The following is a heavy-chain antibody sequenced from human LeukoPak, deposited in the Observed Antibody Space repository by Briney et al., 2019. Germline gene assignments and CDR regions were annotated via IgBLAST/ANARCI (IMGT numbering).Heavy chain of an antibody. CDR3: ARAPIISGHSGSYSGFDY. CDR2: IYYSGST. D-gene: IGHD1-26*01. Sequence: SETLSLTCTVSGVSISRYYWSWLRQPPGEGLEWIGYIYYSGSTNYNPSLKSRVTMSVDTSKNQFSLKLGSVTAADTAVYYCARAPIISGHSGSYSGFDYWGQGTLVTVSS. CDR1: GVSISRYY. J-gene: IGHJ4*02. V-gene: IGHV4-59*01.